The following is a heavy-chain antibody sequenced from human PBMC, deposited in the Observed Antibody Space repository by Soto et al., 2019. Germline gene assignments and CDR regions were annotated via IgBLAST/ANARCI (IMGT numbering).Heavy chain of an antibody. CDR1: GGSVRSGSHY. Sequence: QVQLQESGPGLVKPSETLSLTCTVSGGSVRSGSHYWNWIRQPLGKGLEWIGCVYYSGSTTYNPALKSRVTISIVTSKSHFSRKLSSVPAADTAVYSCARGRSSPESWGQGTLVTVSS. CDR2: VYYSGST. J-gene: IGHJ5*02. V-gene: IGHV4-61*03. D-gene: IGHD3-16*02. CDR3: ARGRSSPES.